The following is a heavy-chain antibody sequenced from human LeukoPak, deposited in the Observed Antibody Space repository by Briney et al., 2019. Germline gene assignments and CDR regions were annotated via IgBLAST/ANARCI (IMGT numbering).Heavy chain of an antibody. CDR2: ISYDGSNK. CDR3: ARTRDYYGSGSYYNDAFDI. Sequence: GGSLRLSCAASGFTFSSYAMHWARQAPGKGLEWVAVISYDGSNKYYADSVKGRFTISRDNSKNTLYLQMNSLRAEDTAVYYCARTRDYYGSGSYYNDAFDIWGQGTMVTVSS. V-gene: IGHV3-30*04. CDR1: GFTFSSYA. J-gene: IGHJ3*02. D-gene: IGHD3-10*01.